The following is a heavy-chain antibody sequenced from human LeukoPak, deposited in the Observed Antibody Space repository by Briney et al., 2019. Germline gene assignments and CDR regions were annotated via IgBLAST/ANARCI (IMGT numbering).Heavy chain of an antibody. Sequence: ASVKVSCKASGYTFTNYGISWVRQAPGQGLEWMGWISVYNAKTNYAHNLQGRFTMTTDTSTSTAYMELRSLRSDDTAVYYCARDGPGDSDYYYYYMDVWGKGTTVIVSS. CDR1: GYTFTNYG. D-gene: IGHD2-21*01. CDR2: ISVYNAKT. CDR3: ARDGPGDSDYYYYYMDV. V-gene: IGHV1-18*01. J-gene: IGHJ6*03.